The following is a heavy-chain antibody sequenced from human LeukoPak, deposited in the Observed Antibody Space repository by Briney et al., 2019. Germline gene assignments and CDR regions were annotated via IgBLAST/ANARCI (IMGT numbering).Heavy chain of an antibody. CDR2: MHYSGST. D-gene: IGHD2-2*03. J-gene: IGHJ4*02. Sequence: SETLSLTCTVSGGSISSGHYYWGWIRQPPGKGLEWIGIMHYSGSTDYNPSLRSRVAISVDTSKNQFSLRLRSVTAADTAVYYCARHGYCSSTSCYPDYWGQGTLVTVSS. V-gene: IGHV4-39*01. CDR1: GGSISSGHYY. CDR3: ARHGYCSSTSCYPDY.